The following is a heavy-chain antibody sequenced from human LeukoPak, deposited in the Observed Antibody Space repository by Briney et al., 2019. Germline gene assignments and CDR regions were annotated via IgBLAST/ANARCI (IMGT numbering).Heavy chain of an antibody. V-gene: IGHV3-30*18. D-gene: IGHD2-15*01. J-gene: IGHJ4*02. Sequence: WGSLRLSCAASGFTFNYYAIHWVRQAPGKGLEWVAVISYDRSIKYYADSVKGRFTISRDNSKNTLYLQMNSLRAEDTAVYYCAKESCSGSCYLDYFDYWGQGTLVTVSS. CDR2: ISYDRSIK. CDR1: GFTFNYYA. CDR3: AKESCSGSCYLDYFDY.